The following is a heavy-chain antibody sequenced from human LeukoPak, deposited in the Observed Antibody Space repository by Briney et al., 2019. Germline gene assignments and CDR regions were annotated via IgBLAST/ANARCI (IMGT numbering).Heavy chain of an antibody. CDR1: GFTLSRYW. CDR3: VRALGTGSY. V-gene: IGHV3-7*03. D-gene: IGHD1-1*01. J-gene: IGHJ4*02. Sequence: GGSLRLSCAASGFTLSRYWMSWVRQAPGKGLEWVANIKQDGSEKYYVDSVKGRFTISRDNAKNSLYLQMNSLRAEDTAVYYCVRALGTGSYWGQGTLVTVSS. CDR2: IKQDGSEK.